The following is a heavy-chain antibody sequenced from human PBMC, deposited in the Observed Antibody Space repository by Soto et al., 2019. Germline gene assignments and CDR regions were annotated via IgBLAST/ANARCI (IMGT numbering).Heavy chain of an antibody. CDR1: GFTFSSYS. CDR3: ARVLGVANNRFDP. D-gene: IGHD2-21*01. Sequence: EVQLVESGGGLVQPGGSLRLSCAASGFTFSSYSMNWVRQAPGKGLEWVSYISSSSSTIYYADSVKGRFTISRDNAKNSLDLQMNSLRDEDTAVSYCARVLGVANNRFDPWGQGTLVTVAS. CDR2: ISSSSSTI. V-gene: IGHV3-48*02. J-gene: IGHJ5*02.